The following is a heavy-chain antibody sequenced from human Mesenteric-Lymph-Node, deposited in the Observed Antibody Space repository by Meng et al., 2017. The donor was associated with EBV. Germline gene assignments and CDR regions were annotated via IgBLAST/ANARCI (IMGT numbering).Heavy chain of an antibody. CDR2: ISGYNGNT. D-gene: IGHD5-12*01. V-gene: IGHV1-18*01. CDR3: VVGDSGYEPDY. J-gene: IGHJ4*02. CDR1: GYTFSNHG. Sequence: QVPVVQSGGEGKKPGASVRVSCKASGYTFSNHGISWVRQAPGQGLEWMGWISGYNGNTKSGQKFQGRVTMTIDTSTSTAYMELRSLRSDDSAVYYCVVGDSGYEPDYWGQGTLVTVSS.